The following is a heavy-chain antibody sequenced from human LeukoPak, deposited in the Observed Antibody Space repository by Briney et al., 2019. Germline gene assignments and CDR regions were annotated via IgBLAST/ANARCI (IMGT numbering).Heavy chain of an antibody. Sequence: ASVKVSCKASGYTFTGYHMHWVRQAPGQGLEWMGWINPDNGGTNYAQRFQGRVTMTRDTSIGTAYMELSSLRSDDTAVYYCARVRSGSYYAPNFDFWGQGTLVTVSS. CDR2: INPDNGGT. D-gene: IGHD3-3*01. CDR3: ARVRSGSYYAPNFDF. CDR1: GYTFTGYH. V-gene: IGHV1-2*02. J-gene: IGHJ4*02.